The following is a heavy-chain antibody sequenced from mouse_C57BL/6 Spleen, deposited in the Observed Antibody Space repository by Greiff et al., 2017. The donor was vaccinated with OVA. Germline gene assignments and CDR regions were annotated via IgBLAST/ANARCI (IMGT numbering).Heavy chain of an antibody. CDR1: GYTFTSYW. CDR2: IHPNSGST. Sequence: QVQLQQPGAELVKPGASVKLSCKASGYTFTSYWMHWVKQRPGQGLEWIGMIHPNSGSTNYNEKFKSKATLTVDKSSSTAYMQLSSLTSEDSAVYYCARGANYYGSRYYAMDYWGQGTSVTVSS. J-gene: IGHJ4*01. CDR3: ARGANYYGSRYYAMDY. D-gene: IGHD1-1*01. V-gene: IGHV1-64*01.